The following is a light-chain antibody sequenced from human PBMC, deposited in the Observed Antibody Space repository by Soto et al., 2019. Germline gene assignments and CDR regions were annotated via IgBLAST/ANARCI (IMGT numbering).Light chain of an antibody. CDR2: DVS. J-gene: IGLJ2*01. Sequence: QSALTQPASVSGSPGQSITISCTGTSSDVGGYNYVSWYQQHPGKAPKLMIYDVSNRPSGVSNRFSGYKSGNTASLTISGLQAEDEADYYCSSYTRSSTLVFGGGTKLNFL. CDR3: SSYTRSSTLV. CDR1: SSDVGGYNY. V-gene: IGLV2-14*01.